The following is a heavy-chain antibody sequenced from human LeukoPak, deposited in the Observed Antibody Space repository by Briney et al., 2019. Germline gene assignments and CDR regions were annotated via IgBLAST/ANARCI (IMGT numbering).Heavy chain of an antibody. Sequence: PGGSLILSCAASGFTFSDYYMSWIRQAPGKGLEWVSYISSSGRTIYYADSVKGRFTISRDNAKNSLSLQMNSLRAEDTAMYYCARIGSTGYYPFYYYYMDVWGKGTTVTVSS. CDR2: ISSSGRTI. V-gene: IGHV3-11*01. J-gene: IGHJ6*03. CDR3: ARIGSTGYYPFYYYYMDV. CDR1: GFTFSDYY. D-gene: IGHD3-9*01.